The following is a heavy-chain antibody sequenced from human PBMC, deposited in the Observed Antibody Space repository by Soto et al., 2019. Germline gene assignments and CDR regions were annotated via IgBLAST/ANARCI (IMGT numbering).Heavy chain of an antibody. Sequence: SETLSLTCAVSGYSISTNYYWGWLRQPPGKGLEWIGSIYHSGSTYYNPSLKSRVTISVDTSKNQFSLRLTSVTAADTAVYYCARDLYASIYHAFKICGQGTMVTVS. CDR1: GYSISTNYY. V-gene: IGHV4-38-2*02. J-gene: IGHJ3*02. D-gene: IGHD4-17*01. CDR2: IYHSGST. CDR3: ARDLYASIYHAFKI.